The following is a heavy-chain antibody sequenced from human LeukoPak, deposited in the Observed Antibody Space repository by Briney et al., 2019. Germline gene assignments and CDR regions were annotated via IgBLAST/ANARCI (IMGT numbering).Heavy chain of an antibody. Sequence: GRSLRLSCAASGFTFSDYYMSWVRQAPGKGPEWVANIKYDGNEMYYVDSVKGRFSISRDNAKNSLYLQMNSLRVEDTAVYYCARPSYNSGRFFDYWGQGSLVTVS. V-gene: IGHV3-7*01. CDR3: ARPSYNSGRFFDY. D-gene: IGHD3-10*01. J-gene: IGHJ4*02. CDR1: GFTFSDYY. CDR2: IKYDGNEM.